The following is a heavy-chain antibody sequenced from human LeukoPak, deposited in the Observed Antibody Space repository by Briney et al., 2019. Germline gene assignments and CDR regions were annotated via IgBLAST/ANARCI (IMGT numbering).Heavy chain of an antibody. V-gene: IGHV4-59*01. CDR3: ARSELLWFGGVNSGFDY. CDR1: GGSISSSY. Sequence: PSETLSLTCTVSGGSISSSYWSWIRQPPGKGLEWIGYIYYSGSTNYNPSLKSRVTISLDTSENQFSLKLNSVTAADTAVYYCARSELLWFGGVNSGFDYWGQGTLVTVSS. CDR2: IYYSGST. D-gene: IGHD3-10*01. J-gene: IGHJ4*02.